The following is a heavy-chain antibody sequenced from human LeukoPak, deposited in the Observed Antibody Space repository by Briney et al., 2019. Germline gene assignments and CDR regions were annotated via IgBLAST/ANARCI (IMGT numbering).Heavy chain of an antibody. V-gene: IGHV4-4*07. CDR2: IYTSGST. D-gene: IGHD4-17*01. Sequence: PSETLSLTCTVSGGSISSYYWSWIRQPAGKRLEWIGRIYTSGSTNYNPSLKSRVTMTVDTSKNQFSLKLSSVTAADTAVYYCARDRVADYGDYFWFDPWGQGTLFTVSS. CDR3: ARDRVADYGDYFWFDP. J-gene: IGHJ5*02. CDR1: GGSISSYY.